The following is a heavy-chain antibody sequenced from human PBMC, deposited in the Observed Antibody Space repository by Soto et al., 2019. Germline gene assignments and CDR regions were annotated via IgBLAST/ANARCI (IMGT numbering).Heavy chain of an antibody. CDR3: ARHRRYCSSTSCYAPGYYYYYMDV. D-gene: IGHD2-2*01. CDR1: GGSISSSSYY. Sequence: QLQLQESGPGLVKPSETLSLTCTVSGGSISSSSYYWGWIRQPPGKGLEWIGSIYYSGSTYYNPSLKSRVTISVDTSKNQFSLKLSSVTAADTAVYYCARHRRYCSSTSCYAPGYYYYYMDVWGKGTTVTVSS. CDR2: IYYSGST. V-gene: IGHV4-39*01. J-gene: IGHJ6*03.